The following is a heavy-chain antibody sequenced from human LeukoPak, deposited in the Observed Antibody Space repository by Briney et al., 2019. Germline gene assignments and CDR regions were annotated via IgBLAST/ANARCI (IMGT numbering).Heavy chain of an antibody. CDR3: ARGGRDGYNFYGFYY. CDR2: INHSGST. D-gene: IGHD5-24*01. Sequence: KPSETLSLTCAVYGGSFSGYYWSWIRQPPGKGLEWIGEINHSGSTNYNPSLKSRVTISVDTSKNQFSLKLSSVTAADTAVYYCARGGRDGYNFYGFYYWGQGTLVTVSS. V-gene: IGHV4-34*01. J-gene: IGHJ4*02. CDR1: GGSFSGYY.